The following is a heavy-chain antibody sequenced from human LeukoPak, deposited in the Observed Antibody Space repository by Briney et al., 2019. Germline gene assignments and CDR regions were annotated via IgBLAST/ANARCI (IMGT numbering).Heavy chain of an antibody. V-gene: IGHV3-53*01. CDR1: GFTVSSNY. J-gene: IGHJ4*02. CDR3: AKCGGKSGYDPFDY. D-gene: IGHD5-12*01. CDR2: IYSGGST. Sequence: PGGSLRLSCAASGFTVSSNYMSWVRQAPGKGLEWVSVIYSGGSTYYADSVKGRFTISRDSSKNTLYLQMNSLRAEDTAVYYCAKCGGKSGYDPFDYWGQGTLVTVSS.